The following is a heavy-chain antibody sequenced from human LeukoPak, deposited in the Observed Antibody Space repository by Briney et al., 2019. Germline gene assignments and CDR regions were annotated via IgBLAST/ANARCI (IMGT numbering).Heavy chain of an antibody. Sequence: SETLSLTCTVSGGSISSYYWSWIRQPPGKGLEWIGYIYHSGSTNYNPSLKSRVTISVDTSKNQFSLKLSSVTAADTAVYYCARTSDGDYVDFQHWGQGTLVTVSS. CDR2: IYHSGST. J-gene: IGHJ1*01. CDR3: ARTSDGDYVDFQH. V-gene: IGHV4-59*01. CDR1: GGSISSYY. D-gene: IGHD4-17*01.